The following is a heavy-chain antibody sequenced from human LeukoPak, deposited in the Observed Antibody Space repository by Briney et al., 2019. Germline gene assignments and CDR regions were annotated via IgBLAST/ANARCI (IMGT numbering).Heavy chain of an antibody. V-gene: IGHV4-59*08. J-gene: IGHJ4*02. CDR1: GGSIGTYY. CDR2: VHYSGST. Sequence: SETLSLTCTVSGGSIGTYYWSWIRQPPGRGLEWIGYVHYSGSTRYSPSLKGRVTISVDTSKNQFSLKLSSVTAADTAVYYCASRPYDFWSGYFFDYWGQGTLVTVSS. CDR3: ASRPYDFWSGYFFDY. D-gene: IGHD3-3*01.